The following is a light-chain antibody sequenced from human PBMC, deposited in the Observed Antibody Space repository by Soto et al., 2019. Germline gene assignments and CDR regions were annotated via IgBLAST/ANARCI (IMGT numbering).Light chain of an antibody. V-gene: IGLV2-23*01. CDR1: SSDVGSYNL. J-gene: IGLJ1*01. CDR3: SSYAGTYTDV. Sequence: QSALTQPASVSGSPGQSITISCTGTSSDVGSYNLVSWYQQHPGKAPKLMIYEGTKRPSGVSNRFSGSKSGNTASQTISGLQAEDEADYYCSSYAGTYTDVFGTGTKVTDL. CDR2: EGT.